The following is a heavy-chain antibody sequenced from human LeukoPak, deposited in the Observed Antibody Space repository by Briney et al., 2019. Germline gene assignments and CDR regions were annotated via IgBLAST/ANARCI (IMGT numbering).Heavy chain of an antibody. V-gene: IGHV3-15*01. CDR1: GFTFSNAW. D-gene: IGHD3-3*01. J-gene: IGHJ4*02. CDR3: TSYYDAYYDFWSGYYTNNLFDY. CDR2: IKSKTDGGTT. Sequence: GGSLRLSCAASGFTFSNAWMSWVRQAPGKGLEWVGRIKSKTDGGTTDYAAPVKGRFTISRDDSKNTLYLQMNSLKTEDTAVYYCTSYYDAYYDFWSGYYTNNLFDYWGQGTLVTVSS.